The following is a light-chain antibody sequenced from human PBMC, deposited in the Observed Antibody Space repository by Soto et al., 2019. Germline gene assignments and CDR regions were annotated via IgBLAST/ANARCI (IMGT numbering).Light chain of an antibody. CDR2: DAS. V-gene: IGKV3-11*01. CDR3: QQRSNWPLT. J-gene: IGKJ4*01. CDR1: QSINSH. Sequence: EIVLTQSPATLSLSPGERATLSCRASQSINSHLAWYQQKPGQAPRLLMYDASNSATDIPARFSGSGSGTDFTLTISSLEPEDFAVYYCQQRSNWPLTFGGGTKVEIK.